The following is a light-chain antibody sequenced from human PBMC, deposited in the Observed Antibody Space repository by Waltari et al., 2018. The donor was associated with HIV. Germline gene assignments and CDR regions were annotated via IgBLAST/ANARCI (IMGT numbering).Light chain of an antibody. J-gene: IGLJ2*01. CDR2: EDT. Sequence: QSALTQPASMSGSPGQSITISCTGTCSDVGAHNHVSWYQQHPGKVPKLMICEDTKRPSEISNRFSGSKSGNTASLTISGLQAEDEADYYCCSYTTSSTLVFGGGTKLTVL. V-gene: IGLV2-14*01. CDR3: CSYTTSSTLV. CDR1: CSDVGAHNH.